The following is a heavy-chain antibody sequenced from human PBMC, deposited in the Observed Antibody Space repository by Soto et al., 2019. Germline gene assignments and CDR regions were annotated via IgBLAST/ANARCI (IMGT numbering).Heavy chain of an antibody. CDR3: GAGDIVVLVAATCFDY. Sequence: EVQLLESGGGLVQPGGSLRLSCAASGFTFSSYAMSWVRQAPGKGLEWVSAISGSGGSTYYADSVKGRFTISRDKSKNTLYLQMNSLSAEDTAVYYCGAGDIVVLVAATCFDYWGQGNLVTVAS. CDR1: GFTFSSYA. V-gene: IGHV3-23*01. CDR2: ISGSGGST. J-gene: IGHJ4*02. D-gene: IGHD2-15*01.